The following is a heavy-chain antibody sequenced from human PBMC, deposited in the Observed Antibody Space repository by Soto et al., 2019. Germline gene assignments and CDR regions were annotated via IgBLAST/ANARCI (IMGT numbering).Heavy chain of an antibody. J-gene: IGHJ5*02. V-gene: IGHV4-4*07. CDR1: NGSISNYY. Sequence: QVQLQESGPGLVKPSETLSLSCTVSNGSISNYYWNWIRRPAGKGLEWIGRVYSSGSASYNPSLRSRVTMSVDTSKNQFSLKLNSVTAADTAVYYWARSGHKESWFDPWGQGTLVTVSS. CDR2: VYSSGSA. CDR3: ARSGHKESWFDP. D-gene: IGHD6-25*01.